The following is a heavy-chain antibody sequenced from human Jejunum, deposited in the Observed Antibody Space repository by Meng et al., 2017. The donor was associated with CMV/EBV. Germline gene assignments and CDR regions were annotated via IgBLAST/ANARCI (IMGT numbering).Heavy chain of an antibody. Sequence: ASVKVSGKASEHTFNNYYMEWVRQAPGQGFEWMGKVNPSGDSTTYAQKFQDRVSMTRDTSTSTVYMELRSLTSEDTAVYYCVVGVDDWGQGTLVTVSS. CDR3: VVGVDD. V-gene: IGHV1-46*02. J-gene: IGHJ4*02. CDR2: VNPSGDST. CDR1: EHTFNNYY.